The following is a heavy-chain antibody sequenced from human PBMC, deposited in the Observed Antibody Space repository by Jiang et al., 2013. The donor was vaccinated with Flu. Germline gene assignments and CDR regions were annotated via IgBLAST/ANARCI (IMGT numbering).Heavy chain of an antibody. Sequence: VQLLESGGGLVQPGRSLRLSCAASGFTFDDYAMHWVRQAPGKGLEWVSGISWNSGSIGYADSVKGRFTISRDNAKNSLYLQMNSLRAEDTALYYCAKDILVATIFWAFDIWGQGTSGHRLF. CDR3: AKDILVATIFWAFDI. CDR1: GFTFDDYA. D-gene: IGHD5-12*01. J-gene: IGHJ3*02. CDR2: ISWNSGSI. V-gene: IGHV3-9*01.